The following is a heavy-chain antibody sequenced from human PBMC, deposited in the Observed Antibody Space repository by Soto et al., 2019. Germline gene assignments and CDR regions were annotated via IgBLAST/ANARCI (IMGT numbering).Heavy chain of an antibody. CDR1: GFAFTHVW. CDR3: AADRYCSSNTCPGAFDI. V-gene: IGHV3-15*01. J-gene: IGHJ3*02. Sequence: EVQLLESGGDLAEPGGSLRLSCAASGFAFTHVWMTWVRQAPGRGLEWVGRIKRKIDGETTNYAAPVKGRFTISRDDSNNTLYLQMNSLKSADSAVYYCAADRYCSSNTCPGAFDIWGQGTTV. D-gene: IGHD2-2*01. CDR2: IKRKIDGETT.